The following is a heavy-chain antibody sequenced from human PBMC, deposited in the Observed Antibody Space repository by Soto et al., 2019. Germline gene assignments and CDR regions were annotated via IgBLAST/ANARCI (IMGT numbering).Heavy chain of an antibody. V-gene: IGHV4-34*01. CDR3: ARRWELRRFQH. D-gene: IGHD1-26*01. CDR1: GGSFSGYY. Sequence: QVQLQQWGAGLLKPSETLSLICAVYGGSFSGYYWSWIRHPPGKGLEWIGEINHSGSTNYNPSLKSRVTISVDTSKNQFSLKLSSVTAADTAVYYCARRWELRRFQHWGQGTLVTVSS. J-gene: IGHJ1*01. CDR2: INHSGST.